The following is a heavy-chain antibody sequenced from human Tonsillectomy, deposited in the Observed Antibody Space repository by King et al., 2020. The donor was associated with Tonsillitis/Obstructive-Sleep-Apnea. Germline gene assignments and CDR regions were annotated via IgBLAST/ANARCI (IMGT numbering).Heavy chain of an antibody. Sequence: TLKESGPVLVKPTETLTLTCTVSGFSLSNTRVGVSWIRQPPGKALEWLAHIFSSDEKSFSTSLKSRLTISKDTSKSQVVLIMTNMDPVDTATYYFARIEKDFDSSGLLFHYWGQGTLVTVSS. D-gene: IGHD3-22*01. CDR2: IFSSDEK. V-gene: IGHV2-26*01. CDR3: ARIEKDFDSSGLLFHY. CDR1: GFSLSNTRVG. J-gene: IGHJ4*02.